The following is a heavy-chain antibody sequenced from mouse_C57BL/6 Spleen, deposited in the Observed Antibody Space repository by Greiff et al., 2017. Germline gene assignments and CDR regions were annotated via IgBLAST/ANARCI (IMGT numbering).Heavy chain of an antibody. Sequence: EVKLVESGPELVKPGASVKMSCKASGYTFTDYNMHWVKQSHGKSLEWIGYINPNNGGTSYNQKFKGKATLTVNKSSSTAYMELRSLTSEESAVYYCARGIYGDYPDYWGQGTTLTVSS. V-gene: IGHV1-22*01. D-gene: IGHD2-13*01. CDR1: GYTFTDYN. J-gene: IGHJ2*01. CDR2: INPNNGGT. CDR3: ARGIYGDYPDY.